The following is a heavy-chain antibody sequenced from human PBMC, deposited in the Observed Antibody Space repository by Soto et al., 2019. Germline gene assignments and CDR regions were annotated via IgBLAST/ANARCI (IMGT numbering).Heavy chain of an antibody. CDR2: IYYSGST. D-gene: IGHD3-16*01. V-gene: IGHV4-39*01. J-gene: IGHJ4*02. Sequence: PSETLSLTCTVSGGSISSSSYYWGWIRQPPGKGLEWIGSIYYSGSTYYNPSLKSRVTISVDTSKNQFSLKLSSVTAADTAVYYCARALRRDGFIDYWGQGTLVTVSS. CDR3: ARALRRDGFIDY. CDR1: GGSISSSSYY.